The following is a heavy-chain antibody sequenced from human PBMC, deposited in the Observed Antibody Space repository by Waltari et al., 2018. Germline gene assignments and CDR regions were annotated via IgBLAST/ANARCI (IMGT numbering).Heavy chain of an antibody. CDR1: GFTFSSYE. J-gene: IGHJ6*02. Sequence: EVQLVESGGGLVQPGGSLRPSCAASGFTFSSYEMNWVRQDPGQGLEWVSYIISSGSTIYYADSVKGRFTISRDNAKNSLYLQMNSLRAEDTAVYYCARESRLWFGELLDYYYGMDVWGQGTTVTVSS. V-gene: IGHV3-48*03. D-gene: IGHD3-10*01. CDR2: IISSGSTI. CDR3: ARESRLWFGELLDYYYGMDV.